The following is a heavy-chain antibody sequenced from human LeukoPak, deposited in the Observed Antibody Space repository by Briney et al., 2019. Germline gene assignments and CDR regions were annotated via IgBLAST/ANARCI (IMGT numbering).Heavy chain of an antibody. CDR3: ARAGFTYYYDSSGYRPFDY. CDR2: INSDGSST. D-gene: IGHD3-22*01. CDR1: GFTFSSYW. V-gene: IGHV3-74*01. Sequence: GGSLRLSCAASGFTFSSYWMHWVRQAPGKGPVWVSRINSDGSSTSYADSVKGRFTISRDNAKNTLYLQMNSLRAEDTAVYYCARAGFTYYYDSSGYRPFDYWGRGTLLTVSS. J-gene: IGHJ4*02.